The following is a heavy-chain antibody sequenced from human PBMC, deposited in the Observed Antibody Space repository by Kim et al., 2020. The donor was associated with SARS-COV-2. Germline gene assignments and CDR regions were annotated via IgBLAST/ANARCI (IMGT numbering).Heavy chain of an antibody. D-gene: IGHD4-4*01. CDR3: ARRPPHNGDHSTYYYYYGMDV. V-gene: IGHV5-51*01. J-gene: IGHJ6*02. Sequence: GESLKISCKGSGYSFTSYWIGWVRQMPGKGLEWMGIIYPGDSDTRYSPSFQGQVTISADKSISTAYLQWSSLKASDTAMYYCARRPPHNGDHSTYYYYYGMDVWGQGTTVTVSS. CDR2: IYPGDSDT. CDR1: GYSFTSYW.